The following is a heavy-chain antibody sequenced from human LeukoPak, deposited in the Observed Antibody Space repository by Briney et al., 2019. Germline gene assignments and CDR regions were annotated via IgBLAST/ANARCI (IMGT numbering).Heavy chain of an antibody. D-gene: IGHD3-10*01. Sequence: GGSLRLSCAASRLIFSSYWMHWVRQAPGKGLVWVSRINSDGSSTIYADSVKGRFTISRDYAKNTVYLQMNSLRVDDTAVYYCAGHYGSGRYHYYYMDVWRRGTTVTVSS. V-gene: IGHV3-74*01. CDR3: AGHYGSGRYHYYYMDV. J-gene: IGHJ6*03. CDR2: INSDGSST. CDR1: RLIFSSYW.